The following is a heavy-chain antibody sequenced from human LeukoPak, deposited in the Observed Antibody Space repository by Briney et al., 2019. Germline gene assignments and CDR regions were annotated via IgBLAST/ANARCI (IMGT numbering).Heavy chain of an antibody. CDR3: ARNLFRIGGMKSEGFDY. D-gene: IGHD3-10*01. J-gene: IGHJ4*02. Sequence: ASVKVSCKASGYTFTNYYMHWVRQAPGQGLEWMGILNPSGGSTSYAQKFQGRVTMTRDTSTSTVYMELSSLRSEDTAVYYCARNLFRIGGMKSEGFDYWGQGTLVTVSS. V-gene: IGHV1-46*01. CDR1: GYTFTNYY. CDR2: LNPSGGST.